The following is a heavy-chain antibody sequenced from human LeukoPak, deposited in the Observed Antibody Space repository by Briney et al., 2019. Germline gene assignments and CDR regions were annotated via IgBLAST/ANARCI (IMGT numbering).Heavy chain of an antibody. V-gene: IGHV3-48*01. CDR1: GFDFSVYS. D-gene: IGHD3-3*01. J-gene: IGHJ4*02. CDR3: ARSTEWFADY. Sequence: PGGSLRLSCAASGFDFSVYSMNWVRQAPGKGLEWISYITSDRNTIYYADSVRGRLTISRDNAKKSVYLELSNLRADDTAMYYCARSTEWFADYWGQGTLVTVSS. CDR2: ITSDRNTI.